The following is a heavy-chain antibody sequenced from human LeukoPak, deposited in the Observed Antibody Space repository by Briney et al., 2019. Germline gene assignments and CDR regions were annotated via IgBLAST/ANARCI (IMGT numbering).Heavy chain of an antibody. CDR1: GFTISSYW. V-gene: IGHV3-74*01. CDR3: ARAYISVWSHFDY. Sequence: PGGSLGLSCAASGFTISSYWMHWGRQAAGEGLVWVSRVNSDGSSTNYADSVKGRFTISRDNAKNTLYLQMNSLRAEDTAVYYCARAYISVWSHFDYWVQGTLVTVSS. CDR2: VNSDGSST. D-gene: IGHD6-19*01. J-gene: IGHJ4*02.